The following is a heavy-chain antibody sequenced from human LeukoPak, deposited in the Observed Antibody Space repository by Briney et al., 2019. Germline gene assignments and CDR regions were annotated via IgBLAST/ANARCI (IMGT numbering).Heavy chain of an antibody. V-gene: IGHV3-48*03. D-gene: IGHD6-13*01. CDR1: GFSFSSYE. J-gene: IGHJ3*02. CDR2: ISSGGTTI. CDR3: AKVAAAAVNDAFDI. Sequence: GGSLRLSCAASGFSFSSYEMNWVRQAPGKGLEWVSHISSGGTTIYYADSVKGRFTISRDNSKNTLYLQMNSLRAEDTAVYYCAKVAAAAVNDAFDIWGQGTMVTVSS.